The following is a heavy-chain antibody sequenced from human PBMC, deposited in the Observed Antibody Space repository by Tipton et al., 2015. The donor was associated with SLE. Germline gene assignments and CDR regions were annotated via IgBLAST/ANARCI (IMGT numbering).Heavy chain of an antibody. CDR1: GGSFSGYY. Sequence: TLSLTCAVYGGSFSGYYWSWIRQPPGKGLEWIGEINHSGSTNYNPSLKSRVTISVDTSKNQFSLKLSSVTAADTAVYYCATGYDFQTGWSQRWGKGTLVTVSS. CDR2: INHSGST. CDR3: ATGYDFQTGWSQR. J-gene: IGHJ1*01. D-gene: IGHD5-12*01. V-gene: IGHV4-34*01.